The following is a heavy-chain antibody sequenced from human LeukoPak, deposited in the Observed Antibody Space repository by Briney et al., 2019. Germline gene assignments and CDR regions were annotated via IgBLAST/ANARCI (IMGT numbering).Heavy chain of an antibody. D-gene: IGHD2-21*01. V-gene: IGHV1-3*01. Sequence: ASVKVSCKASGYIFTKYVVHWVRQAHGQRPEWMGWIKAGNGDTKYSQNFQDRLTITRDTSASTVYMELSSLTSEDTAQYYCARDDCGDTCYPGGYWGQGTLVTVSS. CDR2: IKAGNGDT. CDR1: GYIFTKYV. J-gene: IGHJ4*02. CDR3: ARDDCGDTCYPGGY.